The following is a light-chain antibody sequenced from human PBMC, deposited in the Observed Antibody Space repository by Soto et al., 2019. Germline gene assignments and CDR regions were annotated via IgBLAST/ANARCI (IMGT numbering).Light chain of an antibody. V-gene: IGKV1-33*01. CDR3: QQVNSYPLT. Sequence: DIQMTQSPSSLSTSVGDRVTITCQASQDISDNLNWYQQKQGKAPKVLISDVSNLETGVSSRFSGTGSATEFILTISSLQPEDFATYYCQQVNSYPLTFGGGTKVDIK. CDR2: DVS. CDR1: QDISDN. J-gene: IGKJ4*01.